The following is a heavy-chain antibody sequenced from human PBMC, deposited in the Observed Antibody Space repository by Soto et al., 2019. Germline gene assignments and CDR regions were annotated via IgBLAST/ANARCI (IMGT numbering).Heavy chain of an antibody. CDR3: ARDQVKGTMFVL. J-gene: IGHJ4*02. Sequence: GGSLRLSCAASGFTFINYAMHWVRQAPGKGLEWVAVISYDGSNKYYADSVKGRFTISRDNSKNTMYLQMNSLSAEDTAVYYWARDQVKGTMFVLWGQGALVTVSS. CDR1: GFTFINYA. V-gene: IGHV3-30-3*01. D-gene: IGHD3-3*01. CDR2: ISYDGSNK.